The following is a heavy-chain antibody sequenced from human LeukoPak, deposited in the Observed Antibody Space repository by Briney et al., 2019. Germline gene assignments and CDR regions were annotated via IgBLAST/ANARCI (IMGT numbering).Heavy chain of an antibody. CDR3: ARPYYDSSGYYPYYFDY. V-gene: IGHV1-18*01. J-gene: IGHJ4*02. Sequence: ASVKVSCKASGGIFSSYAISWVRQAPGQGLEWMGWISAYNGNTNYAQKLQGRVTMTTDTSTSTAYMELRSLRSDDTAVYYCARPYYDSSGYYPYYFDYWGQGTLVTVSS. CDR2: ISAYNGNT. CDR1: GGIFSSYA. D-gene: IGHD3-22*01.